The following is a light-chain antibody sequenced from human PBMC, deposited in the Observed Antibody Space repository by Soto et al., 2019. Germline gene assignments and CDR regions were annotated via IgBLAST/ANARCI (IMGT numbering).Light chain of an antibody. V-gene: IGKV1-17*01. J-gene: IGKJ1*01. CDR1: QGIRND. CDR3: LQHSTYPLT. CDR2: AAS. Sequence: DIQMTQFPSSLSASVGDSVTITCRASQGIRNDLGWYQQKPGKAPKRLIYAASSLQSGVPSRFSGSGSGTDFTLAISSLQPEDSATFYCLQHSTYPLTFGQGTKVEIK.